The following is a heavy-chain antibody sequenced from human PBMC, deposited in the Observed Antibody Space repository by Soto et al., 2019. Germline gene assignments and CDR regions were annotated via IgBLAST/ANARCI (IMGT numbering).Heavy chain of an antibody. J-gene: IGHJ4*02. D-gene: IGHD6-13*01. CDR1: GGTFSSYT. Sequence: QVQLVQSGAEVKKPGSSVKGSCKASGGTFSSYTISWVRQAPGQGLEWMGRIIPILGIANYAQKFQGRVTITADKSTSTAYMALSSLRSEDTAVYYCARDIKGIAAAGTGFDYWGQGTLVTVSS. CDR2: IIPILGIA. CDR3: ARDIKGIAAAGTGFDY. V-gene: IGHV1-69*08.